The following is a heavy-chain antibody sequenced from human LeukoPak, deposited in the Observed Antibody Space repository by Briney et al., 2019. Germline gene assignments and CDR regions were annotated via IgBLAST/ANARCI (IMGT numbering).Heavy chain of an antibody. CDR3: ARARYYYDSNGYFNFDY. D-gene: IGHD3-22*01. Sequence: ATVKVSCKASGYTFTSYGISWVRQAPGQGIEWMGWISAYNGNTNYAQKVQGRVTMTTDTSTSTAYMELRSLRSDDTAVYYCARARYYYDSNGYFNFDYWGQGTLVTVSS. CDR1: GYTFTSYG. CDR2: ISAYNGNT. J-gene: IGHJ4*02. V-gene: IGHV1-18*01.